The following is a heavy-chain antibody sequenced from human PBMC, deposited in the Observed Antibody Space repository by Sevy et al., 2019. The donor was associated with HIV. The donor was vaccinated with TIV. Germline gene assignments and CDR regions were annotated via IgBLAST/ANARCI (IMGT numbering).Heavy chain of an antibody. D-gene: IGHD6-19*01. J-gene: IGHJ4*02. Sequence: GGSLRLSCAASGFPFTSYAMDWVRQAPGKGLEWVSTVSSTRETEYYADSVKGRFTISIDHSKNTVFLQMNSLRGEDTAVYYCAKRGNGWYELDYWGRGTLVTVSS. CDR1: GFPFTSYA. CDR3: AKRGNGWYELDY. V-gene: IGHV3-23*01. CDR2: VSSTRETE.